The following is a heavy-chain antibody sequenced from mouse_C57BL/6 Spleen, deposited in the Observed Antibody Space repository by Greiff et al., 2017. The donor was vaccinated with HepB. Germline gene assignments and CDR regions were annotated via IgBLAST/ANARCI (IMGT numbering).Heavy chain of an antibody. CDR3: AMGDGPLFAY. CDR1: GYTFTTYP. Sequence: VQLQQSGAELVKPGASVKMSCKASGYTFTTYPIEWMKQNHGKSLEWIGNFHPYNDDTKYNDKFKGKATLPVDKSYSKVYLELSRLTADDSAVYYCAMGDGPLFAYWGQGTLVTVSA. CDR2: FHPYNDDT. D-gene: IGHD2-3*01. V-gene: IGHV1-47*01. J-gene: IGHJ3*01.